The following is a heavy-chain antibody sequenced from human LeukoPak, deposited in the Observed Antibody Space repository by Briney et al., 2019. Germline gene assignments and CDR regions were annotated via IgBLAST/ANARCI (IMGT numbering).Heavy chain of an antibody. D-gene: IGHD3-10*01. J-gene: IGHJ4*02. CDR1: GYTFTSYA. CDR2: ISAGNGNT. Sequence: ASVKVSCKASGYTFTSYAMHWVRQAPGQRLEWMGWISAGNGNTKYSQKFQGRVTITRDTSASTAYMELSSLRSEDTAVYYCAREGTMVRGPTGFDYWGQGTLVTVSS. CDR3: AREGTMVRGPTGFDY. V-gene: IGHV1-3*01.